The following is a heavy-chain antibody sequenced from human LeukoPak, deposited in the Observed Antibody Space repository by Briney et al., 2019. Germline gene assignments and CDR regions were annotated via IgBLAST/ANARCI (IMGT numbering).Heavy chain of an antibody. D-gene: IGHD2-2*01. CDR2: LTGDGTGT. CDR1: GLTVSSNY. CDR3: ATVGGFCPSSNCYAYFDY. Sequence: GGSLRLSCAASGLTVSSNYMSWVRQAPGKGLEWVSILTGDGTGTFYADSVKGRFSISRDISTNTLYLQMNSLGVDDTALYYCATVGGFCPSSNCYAYFDYWGQGSLVTVSS. J-gene: IGHJ4*02. V-gene: IGHV3-53*01.